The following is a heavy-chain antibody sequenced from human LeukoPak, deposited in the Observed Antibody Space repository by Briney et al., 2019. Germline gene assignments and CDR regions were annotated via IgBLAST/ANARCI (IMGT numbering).Heavy chain of an antibody. CDR2: IYYSGST. Sequence: SETLSLTCTVSGGSISSSSYYWGWIRQPPGKGLEWIGSIYYSGSTYYNPSLKSRVTISVDTSKNQFSLKLSSVTAADTAVYYCARGGVLLGIDYWGQGTLVTVSS. V-gene: IGHV4-39*07. CDR3: ARGGVLLGIDY. CDR1: GGSISSSSYY. J-gene: IGHJ4*02. D-gene: IGHD2-8*02.